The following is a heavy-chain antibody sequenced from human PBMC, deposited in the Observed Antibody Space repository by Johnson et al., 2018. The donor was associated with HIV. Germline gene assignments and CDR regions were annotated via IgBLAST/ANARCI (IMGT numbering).Heavy chain of an antibody. CDR2: IRWDGGST. CDR1: GFTFDDYS. D-gene: IGHD7-27*01. CDR3: AKGGLGILDAFDF. J-gene: IGHJ3*01. V-gene: IGHV3-43*01. Sequence: VQLVESGGVVVQPGGSLRLSCAASGFTFDDYSLQWVRQPPGKGLEWVSLIRWDGGSTYYAASVKGRFTISRDNSKNSLYLQMSSLRTEDTALYYCAKGGLGILDAFDFWGQGTMVTVSS.